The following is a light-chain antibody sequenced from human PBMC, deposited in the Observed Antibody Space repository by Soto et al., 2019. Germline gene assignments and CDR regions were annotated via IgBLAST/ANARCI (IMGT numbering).Light chain of an antibody. CDR1: PSNIGSNS. J-gene: IGLJ1*01. CDR3: AAWDDSQMRV. CDR2: KND. V-gene: IGLV1-44*01. Sequence: QPALTQPASASGTPGQNVSISCSGGPSNIGSNSVNWLQQLPGAAPKLLIYKNDQRPSGVPDRFSASKSGTSASLAISGLQSEDEADYYCAAWDDSQMRVVGSRTKVTVL.